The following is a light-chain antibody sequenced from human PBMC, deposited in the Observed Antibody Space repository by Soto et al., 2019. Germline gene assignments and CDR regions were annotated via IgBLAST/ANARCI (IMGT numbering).Light chain of an antibody. Sequence: EIVLTQSPGTLSLSPGERATLSCRASQSVSSSYLAWYQQKPGQAPRLLIYGASSWATGIPDRFSGSGSGPSFTSTTSTLEPDDFGLYYSKQYGSSPYTFGLGTTLAIK. V-gene: IGKV3-20*01. CDR2: GAS. CDR1: QSVSSSY. CDR3: KQYGSSPYT. J-gene: IGKJ2*01.